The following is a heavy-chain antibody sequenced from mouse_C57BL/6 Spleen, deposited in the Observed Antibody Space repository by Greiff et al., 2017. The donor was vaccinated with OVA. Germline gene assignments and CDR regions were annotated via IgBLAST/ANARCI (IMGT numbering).Heavy chain of an antibody. V-gene: IGHV1-64*01. D-gene: IGHD2-2*01. CDR1: GYTFTSYW. Sequence: QVQLQQSGAELVKPGASVKLSCKASGYTFTSYWMHWVKQRPGQGLEWIGMIHPNSGSTNYNEKFKSKATLTVDKSSSTAYMQLSSLTSEDSAVYDCARSGGYGGANFDVWGTGTTVTVSS. CDR3: ARSGGYGGANFDV. J-gene: IGHJ1*03. CDR2: IHPNSGST.